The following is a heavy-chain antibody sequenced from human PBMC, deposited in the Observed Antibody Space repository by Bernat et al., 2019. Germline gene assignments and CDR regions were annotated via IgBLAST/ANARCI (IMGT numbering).Heavy chain of an antibody. CDR1: GGSISSSSSY. CDR2: IYYSGTT. D-gene: IGHD5-12*01. V-gene: IGHV4-39*01. J-gene: IGHJ4*02. Sequence: QLQLQESGPGLVKPSETLSLTCTVSGGSISSSSSYWGWIRQPPGKRLEWIGAIYYSGTTYYNPSLKSRVTMSVDASSNQFSLKVNALTAADTAVYYCARHLRQSGNTPDYWGQGTLVTVSS. CDR3: ARHLRQSGNTPDY.